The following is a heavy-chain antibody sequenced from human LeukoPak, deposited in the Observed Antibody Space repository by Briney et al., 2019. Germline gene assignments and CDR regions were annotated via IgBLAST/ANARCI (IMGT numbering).Heavy chain of an antibody. CDR2: IWYDGSNK. CDR3: ARDMGGYYYGSGSPPLV. D-gene: IGHD3-10*01. CDR1: GFTFSSYG. Sequence: GGSLRLSCAASGFTFSSYGMHWVRQAPGKGLEWVAVIWYDGSNKYYADSVKGRFTISRDNSKNTLYLQMNSLRAEDTAVYYCARDMGGYYYGSGSPPLVWGQGTLVTVSS. J-gene: IGHJ4*02. V-gene: IGHV3-33*01.